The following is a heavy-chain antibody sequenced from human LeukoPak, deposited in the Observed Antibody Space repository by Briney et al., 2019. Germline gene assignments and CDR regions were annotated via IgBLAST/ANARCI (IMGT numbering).Heavy chain of an antibody. J-gene: IGHJ4*02. CDR2: ISYDGSNK. CDR3: ASGRGTRVFDY. Sequence: PGGSLRLSCAASGFTFSSYAMHWVRQAPGKGLEWAAVISYDGSNKYYADSVKGRFTIPRDNSKNTLYLQMNSLRAEDTAVYYCASGRGTRVFDYWGQGTLVTVSS. D-gene: IGHD3-16*01. V-gene: IGHV3-30-3*01. CDR1: GFTFSSYA.